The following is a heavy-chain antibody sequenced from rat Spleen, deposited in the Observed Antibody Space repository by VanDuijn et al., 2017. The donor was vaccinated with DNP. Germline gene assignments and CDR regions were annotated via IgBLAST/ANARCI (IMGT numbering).Heavy chain of an antibody. CDR2: ISYSGGT. D-gene: IGHD1-5*01. V-gene: IGHV3-1*01. CDR1: AYSITTNY. CDR3: ARWNIGTSTLDY. Sequence: EVQLQESGPGLVKPSQSLSLTCSVTAYSITTNYWGWIRKFPGNKMEWVGHISYSGGTSYNPSLKSRISITRDTSKYQFFLQLSSVTTDDTATYYCARWNIGTSTLDYWGQGVMVTVSS. J-gene: IGHJ2*01.